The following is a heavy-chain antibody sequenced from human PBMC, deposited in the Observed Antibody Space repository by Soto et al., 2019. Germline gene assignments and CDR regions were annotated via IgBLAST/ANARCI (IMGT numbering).Heavy chain of an antibody. CDR1: GFSLSTSGVG. Sequence: QITLKESGPTLVKPTQTLTLTCTFSGFSLSTSGVGVGWIRQPPGKALEWLALIYWNDDKRYSPSLKSRLTITKDTAKNPVVLTMINMDPVDTATYSCAHREYYDILGYWGQGTLVTVSS. V-gene: IGHV2-5*01. D-gene: IGHD3-9*01. J-gene: IGHJ4*02. CDR3: AHREYYDILGY. CDR2: IYWNDDK.